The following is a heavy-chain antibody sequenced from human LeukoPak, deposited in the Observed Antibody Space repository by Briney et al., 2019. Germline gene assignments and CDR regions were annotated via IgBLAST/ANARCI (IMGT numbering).Heavy chain of an antibody. Sequence: ASVKVSCKASGYTFTSYGISWVRQAPGQGLEWMGWISAYNGNTNYAQKLQGRVTVTTDTSTSTAYMELRSLRSDDTAVYYCARDHMYYDILTGYYNNWFDPWGQGTLVTVSS. CDR3: ARDHMYYDILTGYYNNWFDP. CDR1: GYTFTSYG. CDR2: ISAYNGNT. D-gene: IGHD3-9*01. J-gene: IGHJ5*02. V-gene: IGHV1-18*01.